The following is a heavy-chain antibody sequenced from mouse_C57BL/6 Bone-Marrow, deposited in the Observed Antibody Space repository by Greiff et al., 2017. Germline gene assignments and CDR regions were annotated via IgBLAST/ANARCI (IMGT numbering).Heavy chain of an antibody. CDR3: ARDGNPYDY. Sequence: DVHLVESGGGLVQPGGSLKLSCAASGFTFSSYAMSWVRQTPEKRLEWVATISDGGSYTYYPNNVKGRFTISIDNAKNNLYLEMSHLKSDDTAMYYCARDGNPYDYWGQGTTLTVSS. CDR2: ISDGGSYT. CDR1: GFTFSSYA. J-gene: IGHJ2*01. V-gene: IGHV5-4*01. D-gene: IGHD2-1*01.